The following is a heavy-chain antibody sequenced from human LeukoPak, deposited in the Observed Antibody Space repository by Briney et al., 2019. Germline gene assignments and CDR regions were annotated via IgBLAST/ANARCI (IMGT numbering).Heavy chain of an antibody. J-gene: IGHJ5*02. D-gene: IGHD3-10*01. V-gene: IGHV3-30*18. CDR2: ISYEGGTQ. CDR3: AKEGTPQVSTWYDL. Sequence: GMSLRLSCAASGVTLSPYGMHWVRQAPGKGLEWGAFISYEGGTQHYADSVKGRFIISRDNPRNTLYLQMNILRTEDTAVYYCAKEGTPQVSTWYDLWGQGTQVIVSS. CDR1: GVTLSPYG.